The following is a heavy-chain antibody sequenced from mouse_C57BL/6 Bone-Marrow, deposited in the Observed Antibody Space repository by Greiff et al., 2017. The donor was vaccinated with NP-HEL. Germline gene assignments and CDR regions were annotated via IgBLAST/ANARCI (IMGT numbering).Heavy chain of an antibody. Sequence: QVQLQQSGAELARPGASVKLSCKASGYTFTSYGISWVKQRTGQGLEWIGEIYPRSGNNYYNEKFKGKATLTADKSSSTAYMELRSLTSEDSAVYFCARSGYDGFAYWGQGTLVTVSA. D-gene: IGHD2-2*01. J-gene: IGHJ3*01. CDR3: ARSGYDGFAY. CDR2: IYPRSGNN. V-gene: IGHV1-81*01. CDR1: GYTFTSYG.